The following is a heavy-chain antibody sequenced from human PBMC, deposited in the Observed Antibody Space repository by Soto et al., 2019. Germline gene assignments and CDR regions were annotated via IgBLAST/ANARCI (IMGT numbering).Heavy chain of an antibody. J-gene: IGHJ5*02. CDR3: AREYYPPESSNYWSRNSFEP. CDR1: GFTCGNYT. Sequence: QVQLVESGGGVVQPGRSLRLSCAASGFTCGNYTIHWVRQAPGKGLEWVAVISDDGNNKKYADSVEGRFTISRDNSKNTLYLQRNTLSAEDTAVYYCAREYYPPESSNYWSRNSFEPWCQGTLVTVSS. V-gene: IGHV3-30*04. D-gene: IGHD3-10*01. CDR2: ISDDGNNK.